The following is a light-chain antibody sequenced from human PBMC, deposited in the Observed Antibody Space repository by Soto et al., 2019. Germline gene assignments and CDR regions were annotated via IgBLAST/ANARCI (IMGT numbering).Light chain of an antibody. CDR2: DVS. Sequence: QSVLTQPAYGYVAPGRAISISCNGTSSDVGGYNYVSWYQHHPGKAPKLMIFDVSNRPSGVSNRFSGSKSGNTASLTISGLQPEDEADYYCSSYTTSNTRQIVFGTGTKVTVL. J-gene: IGLJ1*01. CDR1: SSDVGGYNY. CDR3: SSYTTSNTRQIV. V-gene: IGLV2-14*03.